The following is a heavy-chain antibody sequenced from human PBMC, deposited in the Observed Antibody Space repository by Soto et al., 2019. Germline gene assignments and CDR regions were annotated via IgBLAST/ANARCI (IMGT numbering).Heavy chain of an antibody. J-gene: IGHJ3*01. CDR3: ARGVRGHYGFDV. CDR2: IKFDGSSA. Sequence: EVQLVESGGGLVQPGESLRLSCAASGFTFSDYWIHWVRQAPGKGLVWVSRIKFDGSSANYADSVKGRFTISGDNAKDRVYLQMNSLGAEDTAVYYCARGVRGHYGFDVWGQGTMVTVSS. CDR1: GFTFSDYW. V-gene: IGHV3-74*01. D-gene: IGHD3-10*01.